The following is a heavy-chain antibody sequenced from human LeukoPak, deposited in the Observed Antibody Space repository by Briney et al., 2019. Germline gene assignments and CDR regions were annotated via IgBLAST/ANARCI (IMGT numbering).Heavy chain of an antibody. CDR1: GFTFSSYV. CDR2: ISYGGNNE. CDR3: AKVESSGWYSIDY. V-gene: IGHV3-30*18. D-gene: IGHD6-19*01. J-gene: IGHJ4*02. Sequence: GGSLRLSCAASGFTFSSYVMHWVRQAPGKGLEWVAVISYGGNNEYYADSVKGRFTISRDNSKNTLYLQMNSLRAEDTAVYHCAKVESSGWYSIDYWGQGTLVTVSS.